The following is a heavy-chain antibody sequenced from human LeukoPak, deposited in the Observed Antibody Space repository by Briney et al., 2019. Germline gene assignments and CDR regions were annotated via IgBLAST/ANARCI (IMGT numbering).Heavy chain of an antibody. V-gene: IGHV4-39*01. CDR3: ARGGMVRGVIPFDY. CDR2: IYYSGST. Sequence: SETLSLTCTVSGGPISSSSYYWGWIRQPPGKGLEWIGSIYYSGSTYYNPSLKSRVTISVDTSKNQFSLKLSSVTAADTAVYYCARGGMVRGVIPFDYWGQGTLVTVSS. J-gene: IGHJ4*02. CDR1: GGPISSSSYY. D-gene: IGHD3-10*01.